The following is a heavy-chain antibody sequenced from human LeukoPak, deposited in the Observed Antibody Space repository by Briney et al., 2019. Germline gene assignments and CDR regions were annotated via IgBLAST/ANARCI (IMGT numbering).Heavy chain of an antibody. CDR1: GGTFSSYA. J-gene: IGHJ6*04. Sequence: SVKVSCKASGGTFSSYAISWVRQAPGQGLEWMGGIIPIFGTANYAQKFQGRVTITADESTSTAYMELSSLRSEDTAVYYCARNEVGVPAATPRYYYYYGMDVWGEGATVTVSS. V-gene: IGHV1-69*13. D-gene: IGHD2-2*02. CDR3: ARNEVGVPAATPRYYYYYGMDV. CDR2: IIPIFGTA.